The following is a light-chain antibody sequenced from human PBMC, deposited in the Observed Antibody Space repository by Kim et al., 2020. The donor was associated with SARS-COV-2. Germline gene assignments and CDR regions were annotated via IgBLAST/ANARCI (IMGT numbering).Light chain of an antibody. Sequence: PGERATLSCRASQSVSSNYLAWFQQKPGQPPRLVIYAASSRATGIADRFSGSGSGTDFTLTISRLLPEDFALYFCHQHGTLPWTFGRGTKV. J-gene: IGKJ1*01. CDR1: QSVSSNY. V-gene: IGKV3-20*01. CDR2: AAS. CDR3: HQHGTLPWT.